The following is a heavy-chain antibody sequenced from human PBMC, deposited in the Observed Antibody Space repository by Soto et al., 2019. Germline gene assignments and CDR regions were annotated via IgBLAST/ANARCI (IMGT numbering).Heavy chain of an antibody. Sequence: ASVKVSCKVSGYTLTELSMHWVRQAPGKGLEWMGGFDPEDGETIYAQKFQGRVTMTEDTSTDTAYMELSSLRSEDTAVYYCATIGCGGDCSNYYYGMDVWGQGTTVTV. V-gene: IGHV1-24*01. CDR2: FDPEDGET. J-gene: IGHJ6*02. CDR3: ATIGCGGDCSNYYYGMDV. CDR1: GYTLTELS. D-gene: IGHD2-21*02.